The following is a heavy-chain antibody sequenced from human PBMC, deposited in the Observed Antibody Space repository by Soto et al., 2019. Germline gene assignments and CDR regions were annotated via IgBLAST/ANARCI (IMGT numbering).Heavy chain of an antibody. CDR1: GGSISSGDYY. CDR2: IYYSGST. J-gene: IGHJ6*02. CDR3: ARDSGYSSGWYGGYYYYGMDV. V-gene: IGHV4-30-4*01. Sequence: SETLSLTCTVSGGSISSGDYYWSCIRQPPGKGLEWIGYIYYSGSTYYNPSLKSRVTISVDTSKNQFSLKLSSVTAADTAVYYCARDSGYSSGWYGGYYYYGMDVWGQGTTVTVSS. D-gene: IGHD6-19*01.